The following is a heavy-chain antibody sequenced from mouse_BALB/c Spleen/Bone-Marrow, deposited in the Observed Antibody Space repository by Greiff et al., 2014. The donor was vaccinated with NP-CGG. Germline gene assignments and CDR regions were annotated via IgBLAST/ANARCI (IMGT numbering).Heavy chain of an antibody. CDR2: IYPGDGDT. CDR1: GYAFSSYW. CDR3: ARGGRLTGYYFDY. D-gene: IGHD4-1*01. V-gene: IGHV1-80*01. Sequence: VQLQQSGAELVRPGSSVKISCKASGYAFSSYWMNWVKQRPGQGLEWIGQIYPGDGDTNYNGNFKDKATPTTDKSSTTAYMQLGSLTSEDSAVYFCARGGRLTGYYFDYWGQGTTLTVSS. J-gene: IGHJ2*01.